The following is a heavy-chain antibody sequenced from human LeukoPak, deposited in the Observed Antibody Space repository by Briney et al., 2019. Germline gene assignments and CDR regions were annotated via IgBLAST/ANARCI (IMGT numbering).Heavy chain of an antibody. CDR2: IWDGGSNK. CDR1: GFTFGSSG. Sequence: PGGSLRLSCAASGFTFGSSGMHWVRQAPGKGPEWVAVIWDGGSNKYYAHSVKGRFTISRDNSKNTLYLQMNSLRAEDTALYYCARDPSAGGGNYLENWGQGTLVTVSS. J-gene: IGHJ4*02. CDR3: ARDPSAGGGNYLEN. D-gene: IGHD4-23*01. V-gene: IGHV3-33*01.